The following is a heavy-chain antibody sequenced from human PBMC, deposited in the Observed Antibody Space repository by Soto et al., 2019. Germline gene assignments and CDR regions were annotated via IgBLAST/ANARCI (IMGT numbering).Heavy chain of an antibody. Sequence: EVQLLESGGGLVQPGGSLTLSCEASGFTFSTYAMSWVRQAPGKGLECVSAIRSSGDSTDYADSVKGRFTIYRDNSDNPLYLPMTSLRADDTSVYYCVKVDGPNFGAGRWVFDFWGQGNLVIVSA. J-gene: IGHJ4*02. CDR2: IRSSGDST. V-gene: IGHV3-23*01. D-gene: IGHD3-10*01. CDR3: VKVDGPNFGAGRWVFDF. CDR1: GFTFSTYA.